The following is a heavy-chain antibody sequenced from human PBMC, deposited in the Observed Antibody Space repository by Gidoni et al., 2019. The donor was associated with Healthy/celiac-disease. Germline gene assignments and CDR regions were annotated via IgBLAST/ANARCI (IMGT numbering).Heavy chain of an antibody. Sequence: QVQLVQSGAEVKKPGASVKVSCKASGYTFPGYYIHWVRQAPGQGLEWMGWINPNSGGTIYAQKFQGWVTMTRDTSISTAYMELSRLRSDDTAVYYCAREDCTNGVCYHAFDIWGQGTMVTVSS. CDR1: GYTFPGYY. V-gene: IGHV1-2*04. CDR2: INPNSGGT. CDR3: AREDCTNGVCYHAFDI. J-gene: IGHJ3*02. D-gene: IGHD2-8*01.